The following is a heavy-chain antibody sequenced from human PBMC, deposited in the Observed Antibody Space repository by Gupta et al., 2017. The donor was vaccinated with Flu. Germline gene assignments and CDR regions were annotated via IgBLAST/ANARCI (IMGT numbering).Heavy chain of an antibody. D-gene: IGHD3-22*01. CDR1: GFTFSDYY. CDR2: ISSSSSYT. J-gene: IGHJ3*02. CDR3: ARGITMIGRDPEAFDI. V-gene: IGHV3-11*05. Sequence: QVQLVESGGGLVKPGGSLRLSCAASGFTFSDYYMSWIRQAPGKGLEWVSYISSSSSYTNYADSVKGRFTVSRDNAKNSLYLQMNSLRAEDTAVYYCARGITMIGRDPEAFDIWGQGTMVTVSS.